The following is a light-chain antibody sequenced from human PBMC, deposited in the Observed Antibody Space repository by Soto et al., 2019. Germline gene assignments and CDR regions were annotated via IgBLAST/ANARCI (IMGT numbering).Light chain of an antibody. CDR3: QQYASSPLT. J-gene: IGKJ4*01. V-gene: IGKV3D-20*01. CDR2: GAS. Sequence: EIVLTQSPATLSLSPGERATLSCGASQSVGRDYLAWYQQKPGLAPRLLIHGASIRATGIPDRFSGSGSGTEFTLILNRLEPEDFAVYFCQQYASSPLTFGGGTEVEIK. CDR1: QSVGRDY.